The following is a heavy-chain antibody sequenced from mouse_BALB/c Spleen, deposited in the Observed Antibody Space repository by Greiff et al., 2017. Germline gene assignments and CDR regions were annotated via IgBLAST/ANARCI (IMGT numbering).Heavy chain of an antibody. CDR3: ARGGYDYEAPFAY. J-gene: IGHJ3*01. Sequence: EVNVVESGGGLVKPGGSLKLSCAASGFTFSSYAMSWVRQTPEKRLEWVASISSGGSYTYYPDSVKGRFTISRDNAKNTLYLQMSSLKSEDTAMYYCARGGYDYEAPFAYWGQGTLVTVSA. CDR1: GFTFSSYA. D-gene: IGHD2-4*01. CDR2: ISSGGSYT. V-gene: IGHV5-6*03.